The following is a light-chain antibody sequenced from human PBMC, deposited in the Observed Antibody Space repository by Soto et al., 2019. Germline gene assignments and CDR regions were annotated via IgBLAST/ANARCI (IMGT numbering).Light chain of an antibody. CDR3: QQYNNWPLT. CDR1: QSVSYN. V-gene: IGKV3D-15*01. Sequence: EIGLTHSPATLSVSPGGRGALSCSASQSVSYNLAWYQQKPGQAPRLLIYDASTRATGIPARFSGSASGTEFTLTISSLLSEDFAVYYCQQYNNWPLTFGGGTKVDIK. CDR2: DAS. J-gene: IGKJ4*01.